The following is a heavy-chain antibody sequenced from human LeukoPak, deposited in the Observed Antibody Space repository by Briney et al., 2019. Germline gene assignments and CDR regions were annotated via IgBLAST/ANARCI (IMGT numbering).Heavy chain of an antibody. J-gene: IGHJ6*03. V-gene: IGHV4-34*01. D-gene: IGHD3-22*01. CDR2: INHSGST. CDR3: ARLVKVRRPHSSGYYYYYYMDV. CDR1: GGSFSGYY. Sequence: PSETLSLTCAVYGGSFSGYYWSWIRQPPGKGLEWIGEINHSGSTNYNPSLKSRVTISVDTSKNQFSLKLSSVTAADTAVYYCARLVKVRRPHSSGYYYYYYMDVWGKWTTVTISS.